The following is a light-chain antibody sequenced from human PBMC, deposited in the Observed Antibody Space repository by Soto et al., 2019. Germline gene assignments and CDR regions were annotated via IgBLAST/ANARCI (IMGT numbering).Light chain of an antibody. V-gene: IGKV3D-20*02. Sequence: EVVMTQSPANLSVSPGERATLSCRASQTISSNYLAWYQQKPGQAPRLLIYGASGRATGIPDRFSGSGSGTDFTLTISSLEPEDFAVYYCQQRYRWPPITFGQGTRLEI. J-gene: IGKJ5*01. CDR2: GAS. CDR3: QQRYRWPPIT. CDR1: QTISSNY.